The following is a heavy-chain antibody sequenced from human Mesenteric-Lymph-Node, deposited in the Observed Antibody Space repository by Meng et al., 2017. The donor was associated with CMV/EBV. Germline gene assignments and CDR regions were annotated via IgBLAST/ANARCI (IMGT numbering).Heavy chain of an antibody. D-gene: IGHD6-13*01. V-gene: IGHV4-39*01. Sequence: SETLSLTCTVSGGSISTNNYYWGWIRQPPGKGLEWIVSMHYSGNAYYNLSLKSRVAISADTSKNQFSLRLYFVTAADTALYYCVSQPWEQQPIHFDSWGQGILVTVSS. CDR1: GGSISTNNYY. J-gene: IGHJ4*02. CDR2: MHYSGNA. CDR3: VSQPWEQQPIHFDS.